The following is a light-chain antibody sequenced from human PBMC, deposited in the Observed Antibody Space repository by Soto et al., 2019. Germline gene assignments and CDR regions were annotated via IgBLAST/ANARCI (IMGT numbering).Light chain of an antibody. CDR3: SSYTSARTYV. CDR1: GTDVGGFNF. V-gene: IGLV2-14*03. J-gene: IGLJ1*01. Sequence: QSALTQPASVSGSPGQSVTISCTGTGTDVGGFNFVSWYQQLPGEAPKLIIYEVNNRPSGISHRFSGSKSSNTASLTVSGLQAEDEANYYCSSYTSARTYVFGSGTKVTVL. CDR2: EVN.